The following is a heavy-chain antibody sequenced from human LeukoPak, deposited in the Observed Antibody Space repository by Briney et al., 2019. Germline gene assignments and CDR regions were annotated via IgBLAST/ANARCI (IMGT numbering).Heavy chain of an antibody. Sequence: ASVKVSCKASVYMFNIYGISWVRQAPGQGLEWMGWISAFNGSTNYARNFQDRVTMTTDTSTSTAYMELTSLSSDDTAVYYCARSPPSTGYDRFDTWGQGTLVSVSS. CDR1: VYMFNIYG. J-gene: IGHJ4*02. V-gene: IGHV1-18*01. CDR3: ARSPPSTGYDRFDT. D-gene: IGHD5-12*01. CDR2: ISAFNGST.